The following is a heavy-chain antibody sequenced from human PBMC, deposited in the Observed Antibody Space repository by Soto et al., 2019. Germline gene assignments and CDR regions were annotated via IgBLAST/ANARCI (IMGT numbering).Heavy chain of an antibody. V-gene: IGHV4-59*01. CDR2: IYYSGST. CDR3: ARCVMGYYYVDV. CDR1: GGSISSYY. J-gene: IGHJ6*03. Sequence: SETLSLTCTVSGGSISSYYWSWIRQPPGKGLEWIGYIYYSGSTNYNPSLKSRVTISVDTSKNQFSLKLSSVTAADTAVYYCARCVMGYYYVDVWGKGTTVTVSS. D-gene: IGHD3-16*01.